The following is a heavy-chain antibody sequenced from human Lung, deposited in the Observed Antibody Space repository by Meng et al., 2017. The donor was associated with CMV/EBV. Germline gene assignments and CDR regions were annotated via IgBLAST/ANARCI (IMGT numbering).Heavy chain of an antibody. CDR1: GFTFSNAW. J-gene: IGHJ3*02. D-gene: IGHD5-18*01. Sequence: SXAASGFTFSNAWMSWVRRAPGKGLEWVGRIKSKTDGGTTDYAAPVKGRFTISRDDSKNTLYLQMNSLKTEDTAVYYCTTDRYSYGYFAFDIWGQGTMVXVSS. CDR3: TTDRYSYGYFAFDI. V-gene: IGHV3-15*01. CDR2: IKSKTDGGTT.